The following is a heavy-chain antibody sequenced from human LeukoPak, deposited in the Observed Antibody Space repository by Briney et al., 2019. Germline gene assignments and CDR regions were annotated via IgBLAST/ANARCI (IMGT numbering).Heavy chain of an antibody. V-gene: IGHV1-46*01. CDR3: ASRRITIFGVVKYYMDV. CDR2: INPSGGST. Sequence: GASVKVSCKASGYTFISYYMHWVRQAPGQGLEWMGIINPSGGSTSYAQKFQGRVTMTRDTSTSTVYMELSSLRSEDTAVYYCASRRITIFGVVKYYMDVWGKGTTVTVSS. CDR1: GYTFISYY. D-gene: IGHD3-3*01. J-gene: IGHJ6*03.